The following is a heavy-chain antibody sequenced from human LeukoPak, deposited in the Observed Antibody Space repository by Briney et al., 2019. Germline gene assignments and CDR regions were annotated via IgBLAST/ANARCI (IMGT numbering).Heavy chain of an antibody. Sequence: SETLSLTCTVSGGSISSGSYYWNWIRQHPGKGLEWIGHIYYSGSTDYNPSLKSRVTISVDTSKNQFSLRLSSVTAADTAVYSCARGGDSSGYYPFDYWGQGTLATVSS. J-gene: IGHJ4*02. D-gene: IGHD3-22*01. CDR1: GGSISSGSYY. CDR2: IYYSGST. CDR3: ARGGDSSGYYPFDY. V-gene: IGHV4-31*03.